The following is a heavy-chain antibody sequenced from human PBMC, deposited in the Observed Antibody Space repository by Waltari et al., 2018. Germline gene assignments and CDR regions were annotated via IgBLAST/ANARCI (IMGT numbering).Heavy chain of an antibody. D-gene: IGHD4-17*01. Sequence: QVQLQQWGAGLLKPSETLSLTCAVYGGSFSGYYWSWIRQPPGKGLEWIGEINHSGSTNYNPSLKSRVTISVDTSKNQFSLKLSSVTAADTAVYYCARADYGETYWYFDLWGRGTLVTVSS. CDR2: INHSGST. J-gene: IGHJ2*01. V-gene: IGHV4-34*01. CDR3: ARADYGETYWYFDL. CDR1: GGSFSGYY.